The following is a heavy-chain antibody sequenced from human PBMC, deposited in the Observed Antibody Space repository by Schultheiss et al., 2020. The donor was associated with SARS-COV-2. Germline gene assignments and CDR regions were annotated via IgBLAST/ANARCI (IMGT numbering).Heavy chain of an antibody. Sequence: GSLRLSCAVYGGSFSGYYWSWIRQPPGKGLEWIGEINHSGSTNYNPSLKSRVTISVDTSKNQFSLKLSSVTAADTAVYYCARDRTGDNWFDPWGQGTLVTVSS. V-gene: IGHV4-34*01. J-gene: IGHJ5*02. D-gene: IGHD7-27*01. CDR1: GGSFSGYY. CDR3: ARDRTGDNWFDP. CDR2: INHSGST.